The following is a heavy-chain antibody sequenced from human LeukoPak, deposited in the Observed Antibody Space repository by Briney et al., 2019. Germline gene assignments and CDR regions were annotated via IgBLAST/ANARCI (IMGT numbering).Heavy chain of an antibody. D-gene: IGHD3/OR15-3a*01. CDR1: GFTFSSYS. CDR2: ISSSSSYI. J-gene: IGHJ4*02. V-gene: IGHV3-21*01. Sequence: GGSLRLSCAASGFTFSSYSMNWVRQAPGKGLEWVSSISSSSSYIYYADSVKGRFTISRDNAKNSLYLQMNSLRAGDTAVYYCARGAWTAYYLDYWGQGTLVTVSS. CDR3: ARGAWTAYYLDY.